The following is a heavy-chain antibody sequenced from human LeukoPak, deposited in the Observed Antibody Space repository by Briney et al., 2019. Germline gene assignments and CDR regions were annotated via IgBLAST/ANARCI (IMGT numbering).Heavy chain of an antibody. CDR1: GFTFSSYS. V-gene: IGHV3-21*01. Sequence: GGSLRLSCAASGFTFSSYSINWVRQAPGKGLEWVSSISSSSSYIYYADSVQGRFTISRDNAKNSLYLQMNSLRAEDTAVYYCARYAGTYDLDHWGQGTLVTVSS. CDR3: ARYAGTYDLDH. J-gene: IGHJ4*02. CDR2: ISSSSSYI. D-gene: IGHD2-2*01.